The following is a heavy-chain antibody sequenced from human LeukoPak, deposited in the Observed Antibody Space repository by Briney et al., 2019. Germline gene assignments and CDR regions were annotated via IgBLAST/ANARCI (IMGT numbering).Heavy chain of an antibody. CDR3: GRINYGDYA. V-gene: IGHV3-7*01. J-gene: IGHJ5*02. Sequence: PGGSLRLSCAASGFTFTNYWMSWARQAPAKGLEWVANIKEDGSDTHYVDSVKGRFTISRDNAKNSLYLQMTSLRAEDTAVYFCGRINYGDYAWGQGTLVTVSS. CDR2: IKEDGSDT. D-gene: IGHD4-17*01. CDR1: GFTFTNYW.